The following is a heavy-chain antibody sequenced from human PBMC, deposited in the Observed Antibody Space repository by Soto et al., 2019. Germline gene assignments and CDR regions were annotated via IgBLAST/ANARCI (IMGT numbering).Heavy chain of an antibody. V-gene: IGHV4-31*03. Sequence: SETLSLTCTVSGGSISRGVFYWNWLRQHPGRGLECIGYIYYSGSTYYNPSLKSRVTISVDTSKNQFSLKLSSVTAADTAVYYCARGGPSVLPLDYWGHGTPVTVSS. CDR2: IYYSGST. J-gene: IGHJ4*01. CDR1: GGSISRGVFY. CDR3: ARGGPSVLPLDY. D-gene: IGHD3-16*01.